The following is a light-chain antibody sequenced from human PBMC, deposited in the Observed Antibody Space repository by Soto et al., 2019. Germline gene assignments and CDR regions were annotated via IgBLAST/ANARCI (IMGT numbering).Light chain of an antibody. Sequence: QSVLTQPPSASETPGQRVTISCSGSSSNIGSNTVNWYQQLPGTAPKLLIYNNNQRPPGVPDRFSGSKSGTSASLAISGLQSEDEADYFCAAWDDSLNGHWVFGGGTKLTVL. CDR3: AAWDDSLNGHWV. CDR1: SSNIGSNT. J-gene: IGLJ3*02. V-gene: IGLV1-44*01. CDR2: NNN.